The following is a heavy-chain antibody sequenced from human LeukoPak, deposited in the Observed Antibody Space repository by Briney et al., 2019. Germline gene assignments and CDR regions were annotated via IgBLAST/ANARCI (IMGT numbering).Heavy chain of an antibody. D-gene: IGHD2-2*01. J-gene: IGHJ6*02. V-gene: IGHV4-4*07. Sequence: PSETLSLTCTVSGGSISSYYWSWIRQPPGKELEWIGRIYTSGSTNYNPSLKSRVTMSVDTSKNQFSLKLSSVTAADTAVYYCARDSPVVPAAMHLDYYYGMDVWGQGTTVTVSS. CDR2: IYTSGST. CDR3: ARDSPVVPAAMHLDYYYGMDV. CDR1: GGSISSYY.